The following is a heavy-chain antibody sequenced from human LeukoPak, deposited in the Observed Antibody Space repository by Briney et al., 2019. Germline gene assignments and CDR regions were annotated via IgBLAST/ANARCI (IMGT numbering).Heavy chain of an antibody. J-gene: IGHJ4*02. CDR1: GYSFSNYW. D-gene: IGHD4-23*01. Sequence: GESLKISCKGSGYSFSNYWIGWVRQMPGKGLEWMGIIYPSYSDTRYSPSFQGQVTISADNSISTAYLQWSSLKASDTAIYYCERHLRGTTVGTAAAFWGQGTLVTVSS. CDR2: IYPSYSDT. V-gene: IGHV5-51*01. CDR3: ERHLRGTTVGTAAAF.